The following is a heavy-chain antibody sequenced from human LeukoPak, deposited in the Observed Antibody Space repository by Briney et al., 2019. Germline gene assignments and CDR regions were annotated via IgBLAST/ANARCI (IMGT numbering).Heavy chain of an antibody. V-gene: IGHV1-69*04. CDR2: IIPILGIA. CDR1: GGTFSSYA. CDR3: ARGSSNTIFGVVIIPRGGFDS. Sequence: VASVKVSCKASGGTFSSYAISWVRQAPGQGLEWMGRIIPILGIANYAQKFQGRVTITADKSTSTAYMELSSLRSEDTAVYYCARGSSNTIFGVVIIPRGGFDSWGQGALVTVSS. J-gene: IGHJ5*01. D-gene: IGHD3-3*01.